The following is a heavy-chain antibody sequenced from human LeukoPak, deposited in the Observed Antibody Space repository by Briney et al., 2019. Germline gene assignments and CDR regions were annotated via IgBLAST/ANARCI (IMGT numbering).Heavy chain of an antibody. CDR3: ARGYCSSTSCYSCDY. CDR1: GYTFSGYY. Sequence: ASVKVSCKASGYTFSGYYMHWVRQAPGQGLEWMGRINPNSGGTNYAQKFQGRVTMTRDTSISTAYMELSRLRSDDTAVYYCARGYCSSTSCYSCDYRGQGTLVTVSS. CDR2: INPNSGGT. V-gene: IGHV1-2*06. D-gene: IGHD2-2*01. J-gene: IGHJ4*02.